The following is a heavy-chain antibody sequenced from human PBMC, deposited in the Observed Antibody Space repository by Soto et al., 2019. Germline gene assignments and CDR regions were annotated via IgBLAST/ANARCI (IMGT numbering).Heavy chain of an antibody. D-gene: IGHD3-16*01. CDR3: ARDAAYDDVGVMDV. CDR2: TWYDGNNK. V-gene: IGHV3-33*01. Sequence: QVQLVESGGGVVQPGRSLRLSCATSVFTFSSFGMHWVRQAPGKGLEWVAVTWYDGNNKYYADSVKGRFTISRDNSTNTLYLQMNSLRAEDTAVYYCARDAAYDDVGVMDVWGHGTTVTVSS. J-gene: IGHJ6*02. CDR1: VFTFSSFG.